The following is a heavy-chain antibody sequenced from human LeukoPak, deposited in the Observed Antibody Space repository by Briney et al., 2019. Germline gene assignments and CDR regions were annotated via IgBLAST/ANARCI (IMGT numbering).Heavy chain of an antibody. CDR3: AKDGGDDAFDI. CDR2: ISYDGSNK. Sequence: PGRSLRLSCAASGFTFSSYAMHWVRQAPGKGLEWVAVISYDGSNKYYADSVKGRFTISRDNSKNTLYLQMNSLRAEDTAVYYCAKDGGDDAFDIWGQGTMVTVSS. V-gene: IGHV3-30-3*01. J-gene: IGHJ3*02. CDR1: GFTFSSYA. D-gene: IGHD2-21*02.